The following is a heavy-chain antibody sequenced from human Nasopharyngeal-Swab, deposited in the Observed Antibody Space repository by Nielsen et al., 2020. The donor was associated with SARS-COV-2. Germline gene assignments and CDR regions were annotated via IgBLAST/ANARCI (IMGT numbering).Heavy chain of an antibody. D-gene: IGHD3-22*01. CDR1: GYSFTSYW. CDR3: ARQPWAYDSSGYSLGRLYGMDV. J-gene: IGHJ6*02. CDR2: IYPGDSDT. V-gene: IGHV5-51*01. Sequence: GESLKISCKGSGYSFTSYWIGWVRQMPGKGLEWMGIIYPGDSDTRYSPPFQGQVTISADKSISTAYLQWSSLKASDTAMYYCARQPWAYDSSGYSLGRLYGMDVWGQGTTVTVSS.